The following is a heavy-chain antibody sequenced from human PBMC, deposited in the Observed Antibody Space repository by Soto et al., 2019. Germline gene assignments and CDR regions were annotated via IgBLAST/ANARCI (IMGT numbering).Heavy chain of an antibody. J-gene: IGHJ6*02. CDR1: GGSISSYY. V-gene: IGHV4-59*01. D-gene: IGHD2-2*01. Sequence: QVQLQESGPGLVKPSETLSLTCTVSGGSISSYYWSWIRQPPGKGLEWIGYIYYSGSTNYNPSLKSRVTISVDTSKNQFPLKLSSVTAADTAVYYCARRPRTHRYGMDVWGQGTTVTVSS. CDR3: ARRPRTHRYGMDV. CDR2: IYYSGST.